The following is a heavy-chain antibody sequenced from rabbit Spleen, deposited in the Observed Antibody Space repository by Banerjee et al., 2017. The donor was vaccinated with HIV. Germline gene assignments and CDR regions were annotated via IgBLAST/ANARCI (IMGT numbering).Heavy chain of an antibody. J-gene: IGHJ4*01. CDR2: IYNGDGST. Sequence: QEHLEESGGRLVQPGGSLTLTCTASGFSFSSSYYMCWVRQAPGKGLECIACIYNGDGSTYYATWAKGRFTISKTSPTTVTLQMTSLTAADTATYFCARGSATMTMMITGFFFNLWGQGTLVTVS. CDR1: GFSFSSSYY. CDR3: ARGSATMTMMITGFFFNL. V-gene: IGHV1S45*01. D-gene: IGHD2-1*01.